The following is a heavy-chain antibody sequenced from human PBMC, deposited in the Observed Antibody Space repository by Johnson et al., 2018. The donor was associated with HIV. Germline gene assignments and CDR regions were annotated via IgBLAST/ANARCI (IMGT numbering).Heavy chain of an antibody. J-gene: IGHJ3*02. D-gene: IGHD1-7*01. Sequence: VQLVESGGGLVQPGGSLRLSCAASGFTVSSNYMSWVRQAPGKGLEWVSVIGTAGDTYYPGSVQGRFTISRENAKNSLYLQMNSLRADDTAVYYCAKGRSGTTASIDAFDIWGQGTMVTVSS. V-gene: IGHV3-13*01. CDR3: AKGRSGTTASIDAFDI. CDR2: IGTAGDT. CDR1: GFTVSSNY.